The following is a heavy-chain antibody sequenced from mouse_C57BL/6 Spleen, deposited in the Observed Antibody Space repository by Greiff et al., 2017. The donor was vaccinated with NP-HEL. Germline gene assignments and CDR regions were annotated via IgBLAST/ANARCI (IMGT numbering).Heavy chain of an antibody. V-gene: IGHV14-2*01. CDR3: AHCNWDYYAMDY. CDR1: GFNIKDYY. Sequence: EVQLQQSGAELVKPGASVKLSCTASGFNIKDYYMHWVKQRTEQGLEWIGRIDPEDGETKYAPQFQGKATITADTSSNTAYLQLSSLTSEDTAVYYCAHCNWDYYAMDYWGQGTSVTVSS. CDR2: IDPEDGET. D-gene: IGHD4-1*02. J-gene: IGHJ4*01.